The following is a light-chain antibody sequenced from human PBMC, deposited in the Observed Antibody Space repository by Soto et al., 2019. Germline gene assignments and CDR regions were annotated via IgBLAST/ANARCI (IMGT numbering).Light chain of an antibody. CDR3: SSYTTTSTGV. J-gene: IGLJ3*02. Sequence: QSALTQPASVSGSPGQSITISCTGTSSDVGGYNYVSWYQHHPGKAPKVMIYDVSNRPSGVSDRFSGSKSGNTASLTISGLQAEDEADYYCSSYTTTSTGVFGGGTQLTVL. V-gene: IGLV2-14*03. CDR2: DVS. CDR1: SSDVGGYNY.